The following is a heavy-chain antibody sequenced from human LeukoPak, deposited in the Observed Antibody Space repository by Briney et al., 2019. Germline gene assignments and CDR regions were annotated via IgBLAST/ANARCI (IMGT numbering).Heavy chain of an antibody. CDR1: GYTFTSYY. CDR3: GRVNSGGYRLDY. D-gene: IGHD2-15*01. V-gene: IGHV1-46*01. CDR2: INPSGFST. Sequence: ASVKVSCKASGYTFTSYYIHWVRQAPGQGLEWMGVINPSGFSTTYAQKFQGRVTMTRDTHTSTVYMQLTSLRSEDPAVYYCGRVNSGGYRLDYWGQGTLVTVSS. J-gene: IGHJ4*02.